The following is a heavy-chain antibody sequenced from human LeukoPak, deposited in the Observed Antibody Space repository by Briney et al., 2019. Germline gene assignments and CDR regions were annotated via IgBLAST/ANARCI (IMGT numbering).Heavy chain of an antibody. CDR3: ARDPDGIAVAGYYFDY. D-gene: IGHD6-19*01. V-gene: IGHV3-48*04. J-gene: IGHJ4*02. CDR1: GFTFSSYS. Sequence: GGSLRLSCAASGFTFSSYSMNWVRQAPGKGLEWVSYISSSSSTIYYADSVKGRFTISRDNAKNTLYLQMNSLRAEDTAVYYCARDPDGIAVAGYYFDYWGQGTLVTVSS. CDR2: ISSSSSTI.